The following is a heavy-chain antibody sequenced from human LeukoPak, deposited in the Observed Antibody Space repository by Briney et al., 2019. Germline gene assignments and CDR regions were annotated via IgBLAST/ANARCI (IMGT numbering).Heavy chain of an antibody. CDR3: ARAMVRGVRPPYYYYYYMDV. D-gene: IGHD3-10*01. Sequence: SVKVSCKASGGTFSSYAISWVRQAPGQGLEWMGGIIPIFGTANYAQKFQGRVTITADESASTAYMELSSLRSEDTAVYYCARAMVRGVRPPYYYYYYMDVWGKGTTVTVSS. J-gene: IGHJ6*03. CDR2: IIPIFGTA. V-gene: IGHV1-69*13. CDR1: GGTFSSYA.